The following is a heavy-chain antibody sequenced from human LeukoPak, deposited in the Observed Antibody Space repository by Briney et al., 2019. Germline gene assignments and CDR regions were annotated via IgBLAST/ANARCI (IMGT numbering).Heavy chain of an antibody. CDR2: IKQDGSEK. V-gene: IGHV3-7*01. J-gene: IGHJ4*02. D-gene: IGHD2-2*01. CDR1: GFTFSSYW. CDR3: ARVARGLVVPAATHYFDY. Sequence: GGSLRLSCAASGFTFSSYWMSWVRQAPGKGLEWVANIKQDGSEKYYVDSVKGRFTISRDNAKNSLYLQMNSLRAEDTAVYYCARVARGLVVPAATHYFDYWGQGTLVTVSS.